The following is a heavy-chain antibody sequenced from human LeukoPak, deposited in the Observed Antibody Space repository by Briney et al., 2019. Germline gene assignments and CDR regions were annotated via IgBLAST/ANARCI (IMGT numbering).Heavy chain of an antibody. CDR3: ARQTMILVVERKLVFDP. CDR2: ISSSGSTI. Sequence: GGSLRLSCAASGFTFSSYEMNWVRQAPGKGLEWVSYISSSGSTIYYADSVKGRFTISRDNAKNSLYLQMNSLRAEDTAVYYCARQTMILVVERKLVFDPWGQGTLVTVSS. D-gene: IGHD3-22*01. CDR1: GFTFSSYE. J-gene: IGHJ5*02. V-gene: IGHV3-48*03.